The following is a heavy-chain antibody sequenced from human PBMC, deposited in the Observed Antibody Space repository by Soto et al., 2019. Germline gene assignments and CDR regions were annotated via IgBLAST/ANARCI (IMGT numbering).Heavy chain of an antibody. Sequence: PSETLSLTCTVSGGSINSYYWSWIRQPPGKGLEWIGYIYYTGSTNYNPSLKSRVTISIDTSKHQFSLELSSVTAADTAVYYCARPLRHVSGPGAFDSWGQGTLVTVSS. CDR3: ARPLRHVSGPGAFDS. CDR2: IYYTGST. V-gene: IGHV4-59*01. J-gene: IGHJ4*02. D-gene: IGHD2-15*01. CDR1: GGSINSYY.